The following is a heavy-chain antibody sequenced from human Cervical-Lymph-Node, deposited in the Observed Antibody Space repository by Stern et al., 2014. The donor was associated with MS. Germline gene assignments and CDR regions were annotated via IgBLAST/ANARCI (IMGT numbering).Heavy chain of an antibody. J-gene: IGHJ6*02. CDR1: GYTFTTYA. CDR2: INAGNGNT. D-gene: IGHD2/OR15-2a*01. CDR3: ARDLKEANISYYYGMDF. V-gene: IGHV1-3*01. Sequence: VQLVQSGAEVKKPGASVKVSCKASGYTFTTYAIHWVRQAPGQRLEWMGWINAGNGNTRYSPKFQGRVTITRDTSASTDYMELSSLRSEDTAVYFCARDLKEANISYYYGMDFWGQGTTVTVSS.